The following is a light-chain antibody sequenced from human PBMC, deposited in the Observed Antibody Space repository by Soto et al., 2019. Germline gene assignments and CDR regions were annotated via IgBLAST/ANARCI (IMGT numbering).Light chain of an antibody. Sequence: DIEMTQSPSTLSASIGDRATITCRASQSISSWLAWYQQKPGKAPKLQIYKASSFDSGVPARVSGSGSGTEFTLTISSLQPDDVATYYCQQYNWYGTFGQGTKVEIK. CDR3: QQYNWYGT. J-gene: IGKJ1*01. V-gene: IGKV1-5*03. CDR1: QSISSW. CDR2: KAS.